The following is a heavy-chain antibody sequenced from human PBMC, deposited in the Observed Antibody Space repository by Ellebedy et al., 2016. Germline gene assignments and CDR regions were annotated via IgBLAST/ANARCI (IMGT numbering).Heavy chain of an antibody. D-gene: IGHD6-13*01. CDR3: ARPRLDFSSPDFDY. J-gene: IGHJ4*02. CDR2: INSDGTST. CDR1: GFTFSDYY. V-gene: IGHV3-74*01. Sequence: GGSLRLSXAASGFTFSDYYISWIRQTPGKGLVWVSRINSDGTSTSYADSVKGRFTISRDNAKNTLYLQMNSLRAEDTAVYYCARPRLDFSSPDFDYWGQGTLVTVSS.